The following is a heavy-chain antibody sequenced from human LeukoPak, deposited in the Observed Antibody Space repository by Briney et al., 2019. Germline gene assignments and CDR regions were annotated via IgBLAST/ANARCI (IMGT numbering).Heavy chain of an antibody. CDR2: IYTSGST. Sequence: PSETLSLTCTVSGGSISSYYWSWIRQPAGKGLEWIGRIYTSGSTNYNPSLKSRVTISVDTSKNQFSLKLSSVTAADTAVYYCARGYYYDSSGSYYFDYWGQGTLVTVSS. CDR3: ARGYYYDSSGSYYFDY. V-gene: IGHV4-4*07. CDR1: GGSISSYY. J-gene: IGHJ4*02. D-gene: IGHD3-22*01.